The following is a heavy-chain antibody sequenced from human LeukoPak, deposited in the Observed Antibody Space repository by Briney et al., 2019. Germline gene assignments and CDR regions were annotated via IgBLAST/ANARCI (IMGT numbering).Heavy chain of an antibody. J-gene: IGHJ5*02. CDR3: ARGDITMVRGVRDNWFDP. V-gene: IGHV4-38-2*02. CDR1: GGSISSGYY. D-gene: IGHD3-10*01. Sequence: SETLSLTCTVSGGSISSGYYWGWIRQPPGKGLEWIGSIYHSGSTYYNPSLKSRVTISVDTSKNQFSLNLSSVTAADTAVYYCARGDITMVRGVRDNWFDPWGQGTLVTVSS. CDR2: IYHSGST.